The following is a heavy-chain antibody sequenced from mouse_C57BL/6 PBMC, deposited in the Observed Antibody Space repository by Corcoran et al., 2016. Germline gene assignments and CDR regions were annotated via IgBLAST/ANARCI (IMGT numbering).Heavy chain of an antibody. V-gene: IGHV1-81*01. CDR2: IYPRSGNT. CDR1: GYTFTSYG. Sequence: QVQLQQSGAELARPGASVKLSCKASGYTFTSYGISWVKQRTGQGLEWIGEIYPRSGNTYYNEKFKGKATLTADKSSSTAYMELRSLTSEDSAVYFCARISNYVIDAMDYWGQGTSVTVSS. J-gene: IGHJ4*01. D-gene: IGHD2-5*01. CDR3: ARISNYVIDAMDY.